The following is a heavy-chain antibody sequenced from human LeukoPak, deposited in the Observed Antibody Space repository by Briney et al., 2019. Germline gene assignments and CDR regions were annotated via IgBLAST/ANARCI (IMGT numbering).Heavy chain of an antibody. CDR1: GYTLTELS. CDR3: ATEIPGSYAGYFQFDY. J-gene: IGHJ4*02. D-gene: IGHD1-26*01. Sequence: ASVKVSCKVSGYTLTELSMHWVRQAPGKGLEWMGGFDPEDGETIYAQKFQGRVTMTEDTSTDTAYMELSSLRSEDTAVYYCATEIPGSYAGYFQFDYRGQGTLVTVSS. CDR2: FDPEDGET. V-gene: IGHV1-24*01.